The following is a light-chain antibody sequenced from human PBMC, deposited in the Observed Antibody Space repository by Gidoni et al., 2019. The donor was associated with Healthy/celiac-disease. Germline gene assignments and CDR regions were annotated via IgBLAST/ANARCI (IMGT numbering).Light chain of an antibody. CDR1: QSVSSN. V-gene: IGKV3-15*01. CDR3: QQYNKWPPVT. Sequence: EIVMTQSPATLSVSPGERATLSCRASQSVSSNLAWYQQKPGQAPRLLIYGASTRATGIPARFSGSGSGTQFTLTISSLQSEDFAVYYCQQYNKWPPVTFGQGTKVETK. CDR2: GAS. J-gene: IGKJ1*01.